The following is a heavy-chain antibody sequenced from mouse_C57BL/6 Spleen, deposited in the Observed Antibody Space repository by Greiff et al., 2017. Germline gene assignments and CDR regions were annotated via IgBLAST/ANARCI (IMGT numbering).Heavy chain of an antibody. V-gene: IGHV1-18*01. CDR3: ARVYYGSSFYYFDY. J-gene: IGHJ2*01. CDR1: GYTFTDYN. D-gene: IGHD1-1*01. Sequence: VQLQQSGPELVKPGASVKIPCKASGYTFTDYNMDWVKQSHGKSLEWIGDINPNNGGTIYNQKFKGKATLTVDKSSSTAYMELRSLTSEDTAVYYCARVYYGSSFYYFDYWGQGTTLTVSS. CDR2: INPNNGGT.